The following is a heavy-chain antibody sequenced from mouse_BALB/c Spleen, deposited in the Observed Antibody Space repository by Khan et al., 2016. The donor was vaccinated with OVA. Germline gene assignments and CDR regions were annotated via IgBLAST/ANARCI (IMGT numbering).Heavy chain of an antibody. V-gene: IGHV1S137*01. CDR3: AGAAYDGCYDY. CDR2: ISTYSGNT. Sequence: QVQLKQSGPELVRPGVSVKISCKGFGYTFTDYAMYWVKQSHAKSLEWIGLISTYSGNTNYNQKFKGKATMTVDKSSSTAYMELARLTSEDSAICCGAGAAYDGCYDYWGQGTTLTVSA. D-gene: IGHD2-3*01. J-gene: IGHJ2*01. CDR1: GYTFTDYA.